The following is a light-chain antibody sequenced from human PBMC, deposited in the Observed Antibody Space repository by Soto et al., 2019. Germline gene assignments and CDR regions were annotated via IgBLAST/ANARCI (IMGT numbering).Light chain of an antibody. Sequence: QSALTQPPSASGSPGQSVTISCTGTSSDVGAYKYVSWYQQYPGKAPKLMIYEVSKRPSGVPDRFAGSKSGNTASLTVSGLQGEDEADYYCTSYVGSDIWVFGGGTKRTVL. CDR3: TSYVGSDIWV. CDR2: EVS. CDR1: SSDVGAYKY. V-gene: IGLV2-8*01. J-gene: IGLJ3*02.